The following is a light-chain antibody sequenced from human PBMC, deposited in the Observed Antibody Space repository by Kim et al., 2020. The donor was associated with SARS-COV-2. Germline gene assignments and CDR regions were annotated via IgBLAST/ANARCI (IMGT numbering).Light chain of an antibody. J-gene: IGLJ2*01. V-gene: IGLV6-57*03. Sequence: EYTPCTRRSGSIASNYVQWHQQRPSSAPTPVIYEDNQRPSGVPDRFSGSIDSSSNSASLTISGLKTEDEADYYCQSYDSSNHVVFGGGTQLTVL. CDR1: SGSIASNY. CDR2: EDN. CDR3: QSYDSSNHVV.